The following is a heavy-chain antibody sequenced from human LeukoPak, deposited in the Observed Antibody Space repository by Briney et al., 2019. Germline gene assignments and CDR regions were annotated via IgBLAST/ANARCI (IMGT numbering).Heavy chain of an antibody. J-gene: IGHJ4*02. D-gene: IGHD3-10*01. V-gene: IGHV4-39*01. Sequence: SETLSLTCTVSGGSISNNNYYWGWIRQPPGKGLEWIGSMYESGNTYYSASLKSRVSISVDTSKNQFSLKLSSVTATDTALYYCARHWPGSWYYFDYWGQGTLVTVSS. CDR1: GGSISNNNYY. CDR3: ARHWPGSWYYFDY. CDR2: MYESGNT.